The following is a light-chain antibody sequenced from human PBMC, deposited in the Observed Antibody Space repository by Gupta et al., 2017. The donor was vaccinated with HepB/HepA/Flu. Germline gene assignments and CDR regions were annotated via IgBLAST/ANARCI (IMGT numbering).Light chain of an antibody. CDR3: QQENNFPYT. CDR2: RAS. V-gene: IGKV3-15*01. J-gene: IGKJ2*01. CDR1: QSVSSD. Sequence: EIVMTQSPATLSVSPGERATLSCRASQSVSSDLAWYQKKPGQAPRLLIYRASTRATGIPARFSGSGSGTEFTLTISSLQSEDFAVYYCQQENNFPYTFGQGTKLDIK.